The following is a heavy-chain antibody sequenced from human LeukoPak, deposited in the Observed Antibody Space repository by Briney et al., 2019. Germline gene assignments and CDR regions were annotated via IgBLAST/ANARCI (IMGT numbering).Heavy chain of an antibody. CDR1: GDSITTDDSF. CDR3: ARDGYINDAFDI. V-gene: IGHV4-31*03. J-gene: IGHJ3*02. CDR2: IHYRGTT. Sequence: PSETLSLTCTVSGDSITTDDSFWSWIRQFPGKGLEWIGYIHYRGTTNYNPSLKSRLSMSIDMSKDQFSLNLTSVTAADTAIYYCARDGYINDAFDIWGQGIVVTVSS. D-gene: IGHD1-1*01.